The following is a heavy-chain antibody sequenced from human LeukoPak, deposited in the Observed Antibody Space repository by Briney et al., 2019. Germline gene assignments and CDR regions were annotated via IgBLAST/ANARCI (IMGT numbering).Heavy chain of an antibody. Sequence: SETLSLTCTVSGGSNSSYYWSWIRQPPGKGLEWIGYIYYSGSTNYNPSLKSRVTISVDTSKNQFSLKLSSVTAADTAVYYCAGVSGSYRHNYFDYWGQGTLVTVSS. D-gene: IGHD1-26*01. CDR1: GGSNSSYY. CDR2: IYYSGST. V-gene: IGHV4-59*01. CDR3: AGVSGSYRHNYFDY. J-gene: IGHJ4*02.